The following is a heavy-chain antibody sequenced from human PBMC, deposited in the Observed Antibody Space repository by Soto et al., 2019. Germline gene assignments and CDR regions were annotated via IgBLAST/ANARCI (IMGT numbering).Heavy chain of an antibody. CDR2: VSGNNGAS. J-gene: IGHJ5*01. CDR1: GYTSADFG. CDR3: VREQKYFRVNGNWFDS. V-gene: IGHV1-18*04. D-gene: IGHD2-2*01. Sequence: AASVKVSCKASGYTSADFGISWVRQAPGQGLEWMGWVSGNNGASNPAPKVQGRITMTLDTSTGVSYMALRSLRSDDTAIYYCVREQKYFRVNGNWFDSWGQAALVTVSS.